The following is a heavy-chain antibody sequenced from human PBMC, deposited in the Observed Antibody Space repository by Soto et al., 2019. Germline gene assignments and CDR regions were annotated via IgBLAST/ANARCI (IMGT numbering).Heavy chain of an antibody. Sequence: ASVKVSCKASGYTFTSHYMHWLRQAPGQGLEWMAIIHPRGGSTTYAQRFKGRVTLTWDTSTSTVYMELSSLRSNDTAVYYCARGYSGSHAGYFDPWGQGTLVTVSS. J-gene: IGHJ4*02. D-gene: IGHD1-26*01. CDR3: ARGYSGSHAGYFDP. CDR2: IHPRGGST. V-gene: IGHV1-46*01. CDR1: GYTFTSHY.